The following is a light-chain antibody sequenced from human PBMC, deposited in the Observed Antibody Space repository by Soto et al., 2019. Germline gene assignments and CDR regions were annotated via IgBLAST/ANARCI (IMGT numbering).Light chain of an antibody. J-gene: IGLJ1*01. CDR2: EVV. CDR1: KHDIGVYDF. V-gene: IGLV2-8*01. Sequence: QSVLTQPPSASGSPGQSVTISCTGTKHDIGVYDFVSWYQHHPGKAPRLIIYEVVQRPSGVPDRFSGSKSGNTASLTVSGLQAADEADYFCKSYAGSNTYVFGSGTKVTV. CDR3: KSYAGSNTYV.